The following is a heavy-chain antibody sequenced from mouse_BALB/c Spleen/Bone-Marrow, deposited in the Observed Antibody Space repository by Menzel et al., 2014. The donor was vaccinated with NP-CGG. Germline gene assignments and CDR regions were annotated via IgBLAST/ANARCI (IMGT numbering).Heavy chain of an antibody. CDR3: VRSGSSSGYFDY. Sequence: EVKLVESGGGLVKSGGSLKLSCAASGFTFNSYGMSWVRQTPEKRLEWVATISGGGSYTFYPDSVKGRFTISRDNAKNNLYLQLSSLRSEDTATYYCVRSGSSSGYFDYWGQGTTLTVSS. J-gene: IGHJ2*01. V-gene: IGHV5-9-2*01. D-gene: IGHD1-1*01. CDR2: ISGGGSYT. CDR1: GFTFNSYG.